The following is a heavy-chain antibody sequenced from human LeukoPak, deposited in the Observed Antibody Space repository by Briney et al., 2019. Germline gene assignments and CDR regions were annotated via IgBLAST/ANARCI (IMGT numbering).Heavy chain of an antibody. CDR3: AKNLPYSSGSFDY. V-gene: IGHV3-30*02. CDR1: GFTFSTYG. Sequence: GGSLRLSCAASGFTFSTYGMHWVRQAPGKGLEWVAFIRYDGSNKYYVDSVKGRFTISRDNSKNTLYLEMNNLRAEDTAVYYCAKNLPYSSGSFDYWGQGTPVTVSS. D-gene: IGHD6-19*01. J-gene: IGHJ4*02. CDR2: IRYDGSNK.